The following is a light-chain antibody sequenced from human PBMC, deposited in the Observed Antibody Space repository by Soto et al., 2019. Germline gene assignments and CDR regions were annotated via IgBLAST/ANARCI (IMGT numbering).Light chain of an antibody. CDR3: QQSYSSPPT. V-gene: IGKV1-12*01. Sequence: EIPMPQSPSSVSASVGDRVAITCRAGQGVNSWLAWYQQKPGKAPKLLIYAASSLQSGVPSRFSGSRSGPDFTLTISSLQPEDFATYYCQQSYSSPPTFGQGTNV. CDR2: AAS. J-gene: IGKJ1*01. CDR1: QGVNSW.